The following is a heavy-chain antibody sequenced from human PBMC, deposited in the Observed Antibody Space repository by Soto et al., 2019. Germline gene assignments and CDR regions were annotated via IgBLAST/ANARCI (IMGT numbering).Heavy chain of an antibody. V-gene: IGHV4-39*07. J-gene: IGHJ6*02. D-gene: IGHD2-2*03. CDR2: T. Sequence: QLQLQESGPGLVKPSETLSLTCTVSGGSVSSNSYSWGGIRQSPGKGLEWIGTTYYHPSLLSRVTRSVDTCMNEFSLRLSPVTAADTAVYYCARLNGYGVSTSCHGYYGMDVWGQGTTVTVSS. CDR3: ARLNGYGVSTSCHGYYGMDV. CDR1: GGSVSSNSYS.